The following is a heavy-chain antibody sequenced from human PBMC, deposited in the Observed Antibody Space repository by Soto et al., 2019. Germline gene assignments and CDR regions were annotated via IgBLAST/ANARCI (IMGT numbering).Heavy chain of an antibody. V-gene: IGHV4-59*08. Sequence: ETLSLTCTVSGGSISSYYWSWIRQPPGKGLEWIGYIYYSGSTNYKPSLKSRVTISVDTSKNQFSLKLSSVTAADTAVYYCATSNWFDPWGQGTLVTVSS. CDR3: ATSNWFDP. CDR2: IYYSGST. CDR1: GGSISSYY. J-gene: IGHJ5*02.